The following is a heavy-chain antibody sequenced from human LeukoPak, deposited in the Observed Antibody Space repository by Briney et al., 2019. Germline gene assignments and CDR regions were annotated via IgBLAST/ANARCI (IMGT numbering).Heavy chain of an antibody. CDR1: GYTFTSYG. D-gene: IGHD3-10*01. CDR2: ISAYNGNT. Sequence: ASVKVSCKASGYTFTSYGISRVRQAPGQGLEWMGWISAYNGNTNYAQKLQGRVTMTTDTSTSTAYMELRSLRSDDTAVYYRARDPVSWFGEAERKFDYWGQGTLVTVSS. V-gene: IGHV1-18*01. J-gene: IGHJ4*02. CDR3: ARDPVSWFGEAERKFDY.